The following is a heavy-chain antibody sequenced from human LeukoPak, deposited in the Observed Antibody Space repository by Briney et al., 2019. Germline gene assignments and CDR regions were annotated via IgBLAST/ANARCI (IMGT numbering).Heavy chain of an antibody. CDR1: GGSISSGGYY. Sequence: KASETLSLTCAVSGGSISSGGYYWSWIRQHPGKGLEWIGYIYYSGSTYYNPSLKSRVTISVDRSKNQFSLKLSPVTAADTAVYYCAREDTSAAVDYWGQGTLVTVSS. D-gene: IGHD6-13*01. J-gene: IGHJ4*02. CDR2: IYYSGST. CDR3: AREDTSAAVDY. V-gene: IGHV4-31*11.